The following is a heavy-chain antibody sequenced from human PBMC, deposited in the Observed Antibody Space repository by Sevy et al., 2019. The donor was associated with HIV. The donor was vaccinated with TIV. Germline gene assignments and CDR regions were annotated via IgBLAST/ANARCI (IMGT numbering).Heavy chain of an antibody. V-gene: IGHV4-31*01. D-gene: IGHD3-22*01. Sequence: SETLSLTCTVSQGALTSEAYYWSWIRQHPGRGLEWIGYIYHSGATHYNPSLNSLVSMSIDTSKDFFTLKLSSVTAADTAFYYCVSHYDTGDYYFDYWGQGTLLTVSS. J-gene: IGHJ4*02. CDR2: IYHSGAT. CDR3: VSHYDTGDYYFDY. CDR1: QGALTSEAYY.